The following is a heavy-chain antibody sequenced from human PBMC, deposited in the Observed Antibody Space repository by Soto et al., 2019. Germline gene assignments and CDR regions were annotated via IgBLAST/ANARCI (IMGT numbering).Heavy chain of an antibody. V-gene: IGHV3-48*02. CDR2: ITSGSSSK. CDR1: GFTLTSHG. J-gene: IGHJ4*02. D-gene: IGHD2-2*01. Sequence: HPGGSLRLSCAGSGFTLTSHGMNWVRQAPGNGLEWVSHITSGSSSKYYADSVKGRFTISRDNAKKSVYLQMNSLRDEDTAVYYCVRDLGCISTSCHAHFDFWGQGTLVTVSS. CDR3: VRDLGCISTSCHAHFDF.